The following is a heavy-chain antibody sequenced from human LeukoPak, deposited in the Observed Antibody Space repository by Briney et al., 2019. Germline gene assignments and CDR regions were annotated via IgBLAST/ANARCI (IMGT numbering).Heavy chain of an antibody. CDR2: ISGSGYYS. V-gene: IGHV3-23*01. CDR3: AKGGPTGSNYFDF. J-gene: IGHJ4*02. CDR1: EFTFDNYA. Sequence: RSGRSLRLSCAASEFTFDNYAMSWVRQAPGKGLEWVSVISGSGYYSYYADSVKGRFTVSRDNSKTTLYLQMNSLRADDTAVYYCAKGGPTGSNYFDFWGQGTLVTVSS. D-gene: IGHD1-26*01.